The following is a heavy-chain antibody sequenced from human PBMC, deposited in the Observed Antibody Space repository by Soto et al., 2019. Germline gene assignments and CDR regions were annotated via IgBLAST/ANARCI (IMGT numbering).Heavy chain of an antibody. D-gene: IGHD3-3*01. V-gene: IGHV1-8*01. J-gene: IGHJ6*03. CDR1: GYTFTSYD. CDR2: MNPNSGNT. CDR3: ARGQKITIFGVVIIPVYYYYYMDV. Sequence: ASVKVSCKASGYTFTSYDINWVRQATGQGLEWMGWMNPNSGNTGYAQRFQGRVTMTRNTSISTAYMELSSLRSEDTAVYYCARGQKITIFGVVIIPVYYYYYMDVWGKGNTVTVSS.